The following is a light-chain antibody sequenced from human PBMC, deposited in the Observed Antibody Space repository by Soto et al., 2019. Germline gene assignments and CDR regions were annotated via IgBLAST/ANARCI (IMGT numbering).Light chain of an antibody. CDR2: DVS. CDR1: SSDIGGYNY. J-gene: IGLJ1*01. Sequence: QSVLTQPRSVSGSPGQSVTVSCTGTSSDIGGYNYVSWYQQYPGKAPKLLIYDVSQRPSGVPDRFSGSKSGNTASLTISGLQAEDEAAYYCCSFAGTYTLYVFGTGTQLTVL. V-gene: IGLV2-11*01. CDR3: CSFAGTYTLYV.